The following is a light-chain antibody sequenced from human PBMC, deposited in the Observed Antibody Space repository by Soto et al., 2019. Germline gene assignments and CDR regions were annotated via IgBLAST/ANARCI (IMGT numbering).Light chain of an antibody. CDR3: SSYTSSSTWV. V-gene: IGLV2-14*01. CDR1: SSDVGGYKY. J-gene: IGLJ3*02. Sequence: QSALTQPASVSGSPGQSITISCTGTSSDVGGYKYVSWYQQHPDKAPKLMLYEVSNRPSGVSNRFSGSKSGNTASLTISGLQVEDEADYYCSSYTSSSTWVFGGGTKLTVL. CDR2: EVS.